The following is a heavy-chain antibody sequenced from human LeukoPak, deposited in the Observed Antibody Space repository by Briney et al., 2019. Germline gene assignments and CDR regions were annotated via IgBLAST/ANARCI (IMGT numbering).Heavy chain of an antibody. Sequence: SETLSLTCTVSGGSISSYYWSWIRQPPGQGLEWIGEVNHSGSTDYNPSLKSRVTISVDTSKNQFSLKLSSVTAADTAVYYCASFGDSRSYFDYWGQGTLVTVSS. CDR3: ASFGDSRSYFDY. V-gene: IGHV4-34*01. D-gene: IGHD4-17*01. CDR2: VNHSGST. CDR1: GGSISSYY. J-gene: IGHJ4*02.